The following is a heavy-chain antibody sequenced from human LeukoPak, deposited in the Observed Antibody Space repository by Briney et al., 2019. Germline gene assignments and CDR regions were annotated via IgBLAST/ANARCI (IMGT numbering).Heavy chain of an antibody. V-gene: IGHV3-23*01. CDR2: ISGSGGST. J-gene: IGHJ4*02. CDR3: AKAESGYCSGGSCFDS. Sequence: GGSLRLSCAASGFTFRNYVIHWVRQAPGKGLEWVSSISGSGGSTYYADSMKGRSTISRDNSKNTLYLQMNSLRAEDTAVYYCAKAESGYCSGGSCFDSWGQGTLVTVSS. CDR1: GFTFRNYV. D-gene: IGHD2-15*01.